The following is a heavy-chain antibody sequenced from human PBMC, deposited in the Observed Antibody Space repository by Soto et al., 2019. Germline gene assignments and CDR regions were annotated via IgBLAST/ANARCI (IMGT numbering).Heavy chain of an antibody. CDR3: ARVRFGELV. Sequence: EVQLLESGGGLVQPGGSLRLSCAASGFTFSSYAMSWVRQAPGKGLEWVSIIGVGGGDRYYAEPVKGRFTISRDNSRDTLYLEMNSLRDEDSAVYFCARVRFGELVWGQGTLVTVSS. D-gene: IGHD3-10*01. CDR2: IGVGGGDR. V-gene: IGHV3-23*01. J-gene: IGHJ4*02. CDR1: GFTFSSYA.